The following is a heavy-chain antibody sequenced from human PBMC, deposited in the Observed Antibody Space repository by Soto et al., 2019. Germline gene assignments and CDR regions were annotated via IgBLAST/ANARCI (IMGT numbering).Heavy chain of an antibody. V-gene: IGHV1-2*04. CDR3: ARERGGATATLDYYYFCMDV. J-gene: IGHJ6*03. D-gene: IGHD5-12*01. CDR1: GDSFNDYY. CDR2: INPNSGVT. Sequence: QVQLVQSGAEVRKPGASVTVSCRSSGDSFNDYYIHWVRQAPGQGLEWMGWINPNSGVTKYAQKFQGWVSMTSDTSIRTVYMQLSRLRSADTAVYYCARERGGATATLDYYYFCMDVWGTGTTVTVSS.